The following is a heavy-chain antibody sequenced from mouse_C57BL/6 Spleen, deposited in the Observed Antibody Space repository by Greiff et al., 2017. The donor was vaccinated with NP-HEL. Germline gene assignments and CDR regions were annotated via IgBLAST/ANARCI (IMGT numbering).Heavy chain of an antibody. CDR3: ARHEGVWLLGYYFDY. V-gene: IGHV1-62-2*01. CDR1: GYTFTEYT. CDR2: FYPGSGSI. D-gene: IGHD2-2*01. J-gene: IGHJ2*01. Sequence: QVQLKESGAELVKPGASVKLSCKASGYTFTEYTIHWVKQRSGQGLEWIGWFYPGSGSIKYNEKFKDKATLTADKSSSTVYMELSRLTSEDSAVYFCARHEGVWLLGYYFDYWGQGTTLTVSS.